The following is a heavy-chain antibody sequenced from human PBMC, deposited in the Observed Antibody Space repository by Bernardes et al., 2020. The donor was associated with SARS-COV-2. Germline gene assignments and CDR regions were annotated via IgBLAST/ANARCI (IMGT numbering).Heavy chain of an antibody. V-gene: IGHV3-23*01. CDR1: GFTFSSYA. CDR3: ARVAYCGGDCWSDAFDI. Sequence: GWSLRLSCAASGFTFSSYAMSWVRQAPGKGLEWVSAISGSGGSTYYADSVKGRFTISRDNSKNTLYLQMNSLRAEDTAVYYCARVAYCGGDCWSDAFDIWGQGTMVTVSS. D-gene: IGHD2-21*02. J-gene: IGHJ3*02. CDR2: ISGSGGST.